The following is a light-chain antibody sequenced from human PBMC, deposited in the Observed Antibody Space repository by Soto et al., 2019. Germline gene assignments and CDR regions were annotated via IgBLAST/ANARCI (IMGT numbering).Light chain of an antibody. CDR2: WAS. CDR3: QQYYSTPPYT. V-gene: IGKV4-1*01. CDR1: QSVLYSSNNKNY. Sequence: DIVMTQSPDSLAVPLGERATINCKSSQSVLYSSNNKNYLAWYRQKPGQPPKLLIYWASIRGSGVPDRISGSGSGTDFTLTISSLQAEDVAVYYCQQYYSTPPYTFGQGTKLEIK. J-gene: IGKJ2*01.